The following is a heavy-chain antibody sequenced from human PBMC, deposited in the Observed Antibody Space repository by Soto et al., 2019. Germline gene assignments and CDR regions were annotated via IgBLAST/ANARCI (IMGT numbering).Heavy chain of an antibody. CDR3: ARDSLAARPYYYHGMDV. V-gene: IGHV3-21*01. CDR2: ISSSSSYI. D-gene: IGHD6-6*01. J-gene: IGHJ6*02. Sequence: GGSLRLSWAASGFTFSSYSMSWVRQAPGEGLEWVSSISSSSSYIYYADSVKGRFTISRDNAKNSLYLQMNSLRAEDTAVYYCARDSLAARPYYYHGMDVWGQGTTVTVSS. CDR1: GFTFSSYS.